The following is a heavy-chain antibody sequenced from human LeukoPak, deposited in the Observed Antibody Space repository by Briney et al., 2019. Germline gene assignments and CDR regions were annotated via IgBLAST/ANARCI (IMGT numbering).Heavy chain of an antibody. J-gene: IGHJ4*02. CDR1: GFTFSNYE. D-gene: IGHD3-10*01. V-gene: IGHV3-48*03. CDR3: ARPLMVRGVKVGH. CDR2: IDSSGSTI. Sequence: GGSLRLSCAAFGFTFSNYEMNWVRQAPGKGLEWVSYIDSSGSTIYYADSVRGRFTISRDNAKNSLYLQMNSLRAEDTAVYYCARPLMVRGVKVGHWGQGTLVTVSS.